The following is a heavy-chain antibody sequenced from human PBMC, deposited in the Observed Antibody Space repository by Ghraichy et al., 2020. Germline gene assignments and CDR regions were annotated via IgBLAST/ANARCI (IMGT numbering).Heavy chain of an antibody. J-gene: IGHJ3*02. Sequence: ASVKVSCKASGYTFTSYGIIWVRQAPGQGLEWMGWISGHDDKTNYAQKFQGRGIVTNDTPTSTAFMELTRLRSDDTAVYYCARGPNYYDSSGYFPDAFDIWGQGTVVTVSS. CDR2: ISGHDDKT. CDR1: GYTFTSYG. V-gene: IGHV1-18*04. CDR3: ARGPNYYDSSGYFPDAFDI. D-gene: IGHD3-22*01.